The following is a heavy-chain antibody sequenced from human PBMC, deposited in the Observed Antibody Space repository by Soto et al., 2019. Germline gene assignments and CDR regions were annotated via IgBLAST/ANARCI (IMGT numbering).Heavy chain of an antibody. CDR3: ARGPVYYFDY. CDR2: ISYDGSNK. J-gene: IGHJ4*02. CDR1: GFTFSSYA. Sequence: GGSLRLSCAASGFTFSSYAMHWVRQAPGKGLEWVAVISYDGSNKYYADSVKGRFTISRDNSKNTLYLQMNSLRAEDTAVYYCARGPVYYFDYWGQGTLVTVSS. V-gene: IGHV3-30-3*01.